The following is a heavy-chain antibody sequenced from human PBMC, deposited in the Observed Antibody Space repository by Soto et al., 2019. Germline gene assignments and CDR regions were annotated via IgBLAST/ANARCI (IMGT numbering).Heavy chain of an antibody. CDR1: GYTFTSYG. Sequence: GASVKVSCKASGYTFTSYGISWVRQAPGQGLEWMGWISAYNGNTNYAQKLQGRVTMTTDTSTSTAYMELRSLRSDDAAVYYCARDPTIFGVVIGNPFDYWGQGTLVTVSS. D-gene: IGHD3-3*01. CDR3: ARDPTIFGVVIGNPFDY. CDR2: ISAYNGNT. J-gene: IGHJ4*02. V-gene: IGHV1-18*01.